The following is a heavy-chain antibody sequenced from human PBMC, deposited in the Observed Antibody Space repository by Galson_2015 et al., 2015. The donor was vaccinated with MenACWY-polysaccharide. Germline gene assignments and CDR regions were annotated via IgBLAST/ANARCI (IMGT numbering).Heavy chain of an antibody. CDR3: ARLHCSSTSCYPTDDSYYGMDV. Sequence: SLRLSCAASGFTFSSYSMNWVRQAPGKGLEWVSYISSSSSTIYYADSVKGRFTISRDNAKNSLFLQMNSLRAEDTAVYYCARLHCSSTSCYPTDDSYYGMDVWGQGTTVTVSS. D-gene: IGHD2-2*01. J-gene: IGHJ6*02. CDR1: GFTFSSYS. V-gene: IGHV3-48*01. CDR2: ISSSSSTI.